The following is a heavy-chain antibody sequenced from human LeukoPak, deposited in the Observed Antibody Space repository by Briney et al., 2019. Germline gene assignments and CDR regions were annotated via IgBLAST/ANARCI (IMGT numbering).Heavy chain of an antibody. D-gene: IGHD3-16*02. CDR3: ARDRESYDYVWGSYRYKALEFDY. V-gene: IGHV3-7*01. J-gene: IGHJ4*02. Sequence: PGGSLRLSCAASGFTFSSYWMSWVRQAPGKGLEWVANIKQDGSEKYYVDSVKGRFTISRDNAKNSLYLQMNSLRAEDTAVYYCARDRESYDYVWGSYRYKALEFDYWGQGTLVTVSS. CDR1: GFTFSSYW. CDR2: IKQDGSEK.